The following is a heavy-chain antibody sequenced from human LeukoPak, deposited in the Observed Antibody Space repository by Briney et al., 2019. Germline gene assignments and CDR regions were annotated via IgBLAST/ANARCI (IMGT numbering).Heavy chain of an antibody. J-gene: IGHJ4*02. CDR3: ARDSGGSQYHASDY. D-gene: IGHD2-15*01. Sequence: GGSLRLSCAASGFTFSSYEMNWVRQAPGKGLEWVSYISSSGSTIYYADSVKGRFTISRDNAKNSLYLQMNSLRAEDTAVYYCARDSGGSQYHASDYWGQGTLVTVSS. CDR2: ISSSGSTI. V-gene: IGHV3-48*03. CDR1: GFTFSSYE.